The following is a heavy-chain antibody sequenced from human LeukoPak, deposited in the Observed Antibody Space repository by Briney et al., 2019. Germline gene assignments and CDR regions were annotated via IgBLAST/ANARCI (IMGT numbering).Heavy chain of an antibody. CDR1: GGSISSSS. Sequence: PSETLSLTCTVSGGSISSSSYYWGWIRQPPGKGLEWASSISSSSSYIYYADSVKGRFTISRDNAKNSLYLQMNSLRAEDTAVYYCARGAIGVIGAFDYWGQGTLVTVSS. J-gene: IGHJ4*02. CDR2: ISSSSSYI. D-gene: IGHD3-16*02. CDR3: ARGAIGVIGAFDY. V-gene: IGHV3-21*01.